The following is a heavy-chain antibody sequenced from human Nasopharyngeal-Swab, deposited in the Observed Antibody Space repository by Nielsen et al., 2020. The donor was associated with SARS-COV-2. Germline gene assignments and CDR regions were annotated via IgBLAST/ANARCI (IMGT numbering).Heavy chain of an antibody. CDR2: IGTAGDT. Sequence: GESLKISCAASGFTFSSYDMHWVRQATGKGLEWVSAIGTAGDTYYPGSVKGRFTISRENAKNSLYLQMNSLRAGDTAVYYCAKDLSQGITGTVPFDYWGQGTLVTVSS. D-gene: IGHD1-20*01. CDR1: GFTFSSYD. CDR3: AKDLSQGITGTVPFDY. J-gene: IGHJ4*02. V-gene: IGHV3-13*01.